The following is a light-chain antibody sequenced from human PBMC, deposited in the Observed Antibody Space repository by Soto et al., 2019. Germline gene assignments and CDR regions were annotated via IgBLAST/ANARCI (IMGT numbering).Light chain of an antibody. V-gene: IGKV3-20*01. Sequence: EIVLTQSPGTLSLSPGERVTLSCRASQSVSSSFLARYQQKPGQAPRLLIYGASGRATGIPDRFSGSGSGTDFTLTISSLEPEDFAVYYCQQYGSAPRTFGQGTKVDIK. CDR3: QQYGSAPRT. J-gene: IGKJ1*01. CDR1: QSVSSSF. CDR2: GAS.